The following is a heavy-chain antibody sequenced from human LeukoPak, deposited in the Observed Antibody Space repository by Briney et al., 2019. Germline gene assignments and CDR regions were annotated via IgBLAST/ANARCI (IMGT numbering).Heavy chain of an antibody. CDR3: ARGPTMVRGVRLYYYGMDV. CDR2: INHSGST. J-gene: IGHJ6*02. Sequence: PSETLSLTCTVSGGSISSGGYYWSWIRQPPGKGLEWIGEINHSGSTNYNPSLKSRVTISVDTSKNQFSLKLSSVTAADTAVYYCARGPTMVRGVRLYYYGMDVWGQGTTVTVSS. D-gene: IGHD3-10*01. CDR1: GGSISSGGYY. V-gene: IGHV4-39*07.